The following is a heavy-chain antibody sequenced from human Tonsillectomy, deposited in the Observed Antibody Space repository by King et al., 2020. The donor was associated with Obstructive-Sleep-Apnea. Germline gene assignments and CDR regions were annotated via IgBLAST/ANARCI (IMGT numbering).Heavy chain of an antibody. CDR1: GFTFSSYG. J-gene: IGHJ3*02. Sequence: VQLVESGGGVVQPGRSLRLSCAASGFTFSSYGMHWVRQAPGKGLGWVAVISYDGSNKYYADSVKGRFTISRDNSKNTLYLQMNSLRAEDTAVYYCAKPTPWTIGEVDAFDIWGQGTMVTVSS. D-gene: IGHD3-10*01. CDR2: ISYDGSNK. CDR3: AKPTPWTIGEVDAFDI. V-gene: IGHV3-30*18.